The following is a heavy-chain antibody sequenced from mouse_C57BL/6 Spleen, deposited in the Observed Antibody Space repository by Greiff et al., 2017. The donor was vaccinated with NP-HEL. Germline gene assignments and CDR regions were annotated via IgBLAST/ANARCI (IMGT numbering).Heavy chain of an antibody. D-gene: IGHD3-3*01. V-gene: IGHV1-82*01. CDR1: GYAFSSSW. CDR3: AREGGTLYFDY. J-gene: IGHJ2*01. CDR2: IYPGDGDT. Sequence: VQLQQSGPELVKPGASVKISCKASGYAFSSSWMNWVKQRPGKGLEWIGRIYPGDGDTNYNGKFKGKATLTADKSSSTAYMQLSSLTSADSAVYFCAREGGTLYFDYWGQGTTLTVSS.